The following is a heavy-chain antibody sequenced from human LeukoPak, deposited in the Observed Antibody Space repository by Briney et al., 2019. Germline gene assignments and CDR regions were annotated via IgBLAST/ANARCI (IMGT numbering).Heavy chain of an antibody. V-gene: IGHV3-23*01. CDR3: AKREAPGDYYYYYGMDV. CDR2: ITSSGGST. CDR1: EFTFSNYA. Sequence: GGSLRLSCAASEFTFSNYAMSWVRQAPGNGLEWVSGITSSGGSTYYADSVKGRFTISRDNSKNTLYLQMNSLTAEDTAVYYCAKREAPGDYYYYYGMDVWGQGTTVTVSS. J-gene: IGHJ6*02. D-gene: IGHD6-13*01.